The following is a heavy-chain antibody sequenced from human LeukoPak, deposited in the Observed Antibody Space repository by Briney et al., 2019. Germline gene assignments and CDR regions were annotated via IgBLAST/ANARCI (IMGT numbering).Heavy chain of an antibody. CDR2: TYYRSKWYN. D-gene: IGHD2-2*01. Sequence: SQTLSLTCAISGDSVSSNSAAWNWIRQSPSRGLEWLGRTYYRSKWYNDYAVSVKSRITINPDTSKNQFSLQLNYVTPEDTAVYYCARAGYCSSTSCYAYYYYGMDVWGQGTTVTVSS. CDR3: ARAGYCSSTSCYAYYYYGMDV. V-gene: IGHV6-1*01. CDR1: GDSVSSNSAA. J-gene: IGHJ6*02.